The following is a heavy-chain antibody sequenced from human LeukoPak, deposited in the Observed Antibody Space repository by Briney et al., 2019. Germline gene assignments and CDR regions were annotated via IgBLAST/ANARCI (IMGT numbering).Heavy chain of an antibody. D-gene: IGHD3-10*01. J-gene: IGHJ4*02. CDR1: GSSFTSYW. CDR3: ARLAESITMVRGVPTPDN. Sequence: GESLRISCKGSGSSFTSYWISWVRQMPGKGLEWMGRIDPSDSYTNYSPSFQGHVTISADKSISTAYLQWSSLKASDTAMYYCARLAESITMVRGVPTPDNWGQGTLVTVSS. CDR2: IDPSDSYT. V-gene: IGHV5-10-1*01.